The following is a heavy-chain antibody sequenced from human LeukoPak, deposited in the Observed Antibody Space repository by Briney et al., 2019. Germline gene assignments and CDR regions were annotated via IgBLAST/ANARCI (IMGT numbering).Heavy chain of an antibody. V-gene: IGHV3-23*01. CDR3: ARDYSSVWPRRDAFDI. D-gene: IGHD6-19*01. Sequence: GGSLRLSCAASGFTFSSYAMSWVRQAPGKGLEWVSSISNSGGSTYYADSVKGRFTISRDNAKNSLSLQMNSLRAEDTAVYYCARDYSSVWPRRDAFDIWGQGTMVTVSS. CDR2: ISNSGGST. J-gene: IGHJ3*02. CDR1: GFTFSSYA.